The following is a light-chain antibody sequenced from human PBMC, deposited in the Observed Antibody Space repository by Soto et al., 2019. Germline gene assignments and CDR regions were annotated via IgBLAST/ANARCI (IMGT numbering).Light chain of an antibody. CDR2: DVT. CDR3: CSHAGGSSWV. J-gene: IGLJ3*02. V-gene: IGLV2-11*01. CDR1: SGDVGAYDR. Sequence: QSVLTQPRSVSWSPGQSVTISCTGTSGDVGAYDRVSWYQHHPTKAPKLIIYDVTNRPSGVPYRFSGSKSGSTASLTISGLQAEDEADYYCCSHAGGSSWVFGGGTKLTVL.